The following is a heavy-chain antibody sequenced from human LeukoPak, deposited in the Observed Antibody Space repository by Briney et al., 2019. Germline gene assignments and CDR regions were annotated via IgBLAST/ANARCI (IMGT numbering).Heavy chain of an antibody. D-gene: IGHD6-13*01. CDR2: INSDGSST. V-gene: IGHV3-74*01. J-gene: IGHJ4*02. CDR1: GFTFSSYW. Sequence: GGSLRLSCAASGFTFSSYWMHWVRQAPGKGLVWVSRINSDGSSTSYADSVEGRFTISRDNAKNTLYLQMNSLRAEDTAVYYCARASGYSSSWYYFDYWGQGTLVTVSS. CDR3: ARASGYSSSWYYFDY.